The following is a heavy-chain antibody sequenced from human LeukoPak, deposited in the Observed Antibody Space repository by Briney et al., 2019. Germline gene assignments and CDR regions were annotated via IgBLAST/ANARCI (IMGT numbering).Heavy chain of an antibody. Sequence: ASVKVSCKASGYTFYSYGISWVRQAPGQGLEWMGGIIPIFGTANYAQKFQGRVTITADKSTSTAYMELSSLRSEDTAVYYCATARLHSFDYWGQGTLVTVSS. V-gene: IGHV1-69*06. J-gene: IGHJ4*02. CDR1: GYTFYSYG. CDR2: IIPIFGTA. CDR3: ATARLHSFDY. D-gene: IGHD6-6*01.